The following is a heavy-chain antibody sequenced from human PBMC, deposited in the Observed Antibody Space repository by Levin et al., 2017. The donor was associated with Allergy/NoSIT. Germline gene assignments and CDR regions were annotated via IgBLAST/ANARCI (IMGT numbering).Heavy chain of an antibody. Sequence: PGGSLRLSCAASGFTFSNYNMNWVRQSPGRGLEWISSVSDDGNYIHYADSVKGRFTISRDNPKNSLYLQMNSLRVEDTAVYYCASMTVAPYPSPPDYWGQGTLVAVSS. CDR3: ASMTVAPYPSPPDY. CDR2: VSDDGNYI. V-gene: IGHV3-21*01. D-gene: IGHD4-23*01. J-gene: IGHJ4*02. CDR1: GFTFSNYN.